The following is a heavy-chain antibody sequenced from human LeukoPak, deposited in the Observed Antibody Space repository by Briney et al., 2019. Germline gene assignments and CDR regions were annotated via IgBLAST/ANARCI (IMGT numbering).Heavy chain of an antibody. J-gene: IGHJ6*02. CDR3: ARGGGGYYDFWSGYYSGPGDV. CDR2: IYYSGST. Sequence: SETLSLTCTVSGGSISSYYWCWIRQPPGKGLEWIGYIYYSGSTNYNPSLKSRVTISVDTSKNQFSLKLSSVTAADTAVYYCARGGGGYYDFWSGYYSGPGDVWGQGTTVTVSS. CDR1: GGSISSYY. V-gene: IGHV4-59*08. D-gene: IGHD3-3*01.